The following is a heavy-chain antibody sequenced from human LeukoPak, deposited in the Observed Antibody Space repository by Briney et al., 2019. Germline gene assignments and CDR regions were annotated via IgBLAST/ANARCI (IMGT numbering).Heavy chain of an antibody. J-gene: IGHJ5*02. Sequence: SETLSLTCTVSGGSISSYYWSWIRQPPGKGLEWIGRIYTSGSTNYNPSLKSRVTMSVDTSKNQFSLQLNSVTPEDTAVYYCARGVLLWFGEFGWFDPWGQGTLVTVSS. CDR1: GGSISSYY. CDR2: IYTSGST. V-gene: IGHV4-4*07. CDR3: ARGVLLWFGEFGWFDP. D-gene: IGHD3-10*01.